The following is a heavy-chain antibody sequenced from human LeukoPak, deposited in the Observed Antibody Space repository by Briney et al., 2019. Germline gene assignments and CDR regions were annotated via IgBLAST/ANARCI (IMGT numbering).Heavy chain of an antibody. J-gene: IGHJ6*02. V-gene: IGHV3-48*03. Sequence: QPGGSLRLSCAASGFTFSSYEMNWVRQAPGKGLEWVSYISSSGSTIYYADSVKGRFTISRDNAKNSLYLQMNSLRAEDTAVYYCARGTTTYYDFWSGPMDVWGQGTTVTVSS. CDR2: ISSSGSTI. CDR3: ARGTTTYYDFWSGPMDV. CDR1: GFTFSSYE. D-gene: IGHD3-3*01.